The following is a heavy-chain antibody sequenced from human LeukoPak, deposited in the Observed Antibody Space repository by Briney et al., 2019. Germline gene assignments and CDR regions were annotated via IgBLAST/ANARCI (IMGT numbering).Heavy chain of an antibody. CDR1: GYTFTSLD. V-gene: IGHV1-8*03. D-gene: IGHD3-9*01. CDR2: MNPNSGYT. Sequence: PLASVKVSCKASGYTFTSLDINWVRQATGQGLEWMGWMNPNSGYTGYAQQFQGRVTFTRSTSMSTAYMELSSLRSEDTAVYYCARAGPLTLYFDWLLPDDYWGQGTLVTVSS. J-gene: IGHJ4*02. CDR3: ARAGPLTLYFDWLLPDDY.